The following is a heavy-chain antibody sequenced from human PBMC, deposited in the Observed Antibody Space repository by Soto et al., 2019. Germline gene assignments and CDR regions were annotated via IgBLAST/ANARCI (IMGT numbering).Heavy chain of an antibody. J-gene: IGHJ5*02. CDR2: IYHSGST. CDR1: GYSISSGYY. CDR3: ARGAATVTPGWFDP. Sequence: PSETLSLTCAVSGYSISSGYYWGWIRQTPGKGLEWIASIYHSGSTYYNPSLKSRVTISVDTSKNQFSLKLTSVTAADTAVYYCARGAATVTPGWFDPSGQAIMVTVSS. D-gene: IGHD4-17*01. V-gene: IGHV4-38-2*01.